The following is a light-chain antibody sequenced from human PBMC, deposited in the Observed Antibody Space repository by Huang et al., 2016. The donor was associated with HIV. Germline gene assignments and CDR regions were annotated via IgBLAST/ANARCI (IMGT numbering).Light chain of an antibody. CDR3: QQSYNTPT. CDR2: GAS. CDR1: QRINSY. V-gene: IGKV1-39*01. J-gene: IGKJ1*01. Sequence: DIQMTQSPSSLSASVGDRVTITCRASQRINSYLNWYQQKPGKAPNLLIYGASSLQSVVPSRFSGSGSGTDFTLTISSLQPEDFATYYCQQSYNTPTFGQGTKVEI.